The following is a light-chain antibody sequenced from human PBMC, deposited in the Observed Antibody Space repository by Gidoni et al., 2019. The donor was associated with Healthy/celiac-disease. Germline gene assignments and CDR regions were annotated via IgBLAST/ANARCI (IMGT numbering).Light chain of an antibody. Sequence: EIVLTQSPATLSLSPGERATLSCRASQRVSSYLAWYQQKPGQAPRLLIYDASNRATGIPARFSGSGSGTDFTLTISSLEHEDFVVYYCQQRSNWPPYSFGQWTKLEIK. CDR1: QRVSSY. J-gene: IGKJ2*03. V-gene: IGKV3-11*01. CDR3: QQRSNWPPYS. CDR2: DAS.